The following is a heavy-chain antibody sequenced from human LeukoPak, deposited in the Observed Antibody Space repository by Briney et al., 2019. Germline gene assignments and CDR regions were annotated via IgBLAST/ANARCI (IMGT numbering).Heavy chain of an antibody. Sequence: PGGSLRPSCAASGFTFSSYSMNWVRQAPGKGLEWVSSISSSSSYIYYADSVKGRFTISRDNAKNSLYLQMNSLRAEDTAVYYCARAREEYYYDSSGYYYGYFDYWGQGTLVTVS. CDR1: GFTFSSYS. D-gene: IGHD3-22*01. CDR3: ARAREEYYYDSSGYYYGYFDY. V-gene: IGHV3-21*01. J-gene: IGHJ4*02. CDR2: ISSSSSYI.